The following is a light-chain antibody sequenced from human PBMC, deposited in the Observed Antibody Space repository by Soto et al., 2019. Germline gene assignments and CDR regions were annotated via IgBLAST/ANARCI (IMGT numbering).Light chain of an antibody. CDR2: DAS. J-gene: IGKJ4*01. Sequence: EIVLTQSPAALSVSPGERVTLSCRASQSVSSSYLAWYQQKPGQTPRLLIYDASTRAAGIPARFSGSGSGTEFTLTISSLLSEDFAVYYCHQYYMWPLSFGGGTRWIS. V-gene: IGKV3-15*01. CDR1: QSVSSSY. CDR3: HQYYMWPLS.